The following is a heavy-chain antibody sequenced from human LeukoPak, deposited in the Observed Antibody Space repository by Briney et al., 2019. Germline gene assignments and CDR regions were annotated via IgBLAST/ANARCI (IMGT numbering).Heavy chain of an antibody. V-gene: IGHV3-11*01. CDR3: ARVFRTYYYDSSGYFDY. CDR2: ISSSGSTI. D-gene: IGHD3-22*01. J-gene: IGHJ4*02. Sequence: GGSLRLSCAASGFTFSDYYMSWIRQAPGKGLEWVSYISSSGSTIYYADSVKGRFTISRDNAKNSLYLQMNSLRAEDTAVYYCARVFRTYYYDSSGYFDYWGQGTLVTVSS. CDR1: GFTFSDYY.